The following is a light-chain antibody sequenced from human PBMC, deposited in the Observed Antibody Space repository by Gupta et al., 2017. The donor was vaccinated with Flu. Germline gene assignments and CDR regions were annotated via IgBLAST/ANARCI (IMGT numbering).Light chain of an antibody. Sequence: TLVKPASMLCRTSQSRGNRDGNTYLDWFQQRPGQSPRRLIYKVSNRDSGVPDRFSGSGSGTYFTLKISSVEAEDAGVYYCRQGTHWPPGTFGQGTKVEIK. V-gene: IGKV2-30*01. CDR2: KVS. CDR1: QSRGNRDGNTY. CDR3: RQGTHWPPGT. J-gene: IGKJ1*01.